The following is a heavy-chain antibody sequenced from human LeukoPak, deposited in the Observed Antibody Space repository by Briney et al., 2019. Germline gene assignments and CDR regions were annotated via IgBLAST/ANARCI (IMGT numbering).Heavy chain of an antibody. J-gene: IGHJ4*02. Sequence: SETLSLTCAVYGGSLSGSCWSWIRQPPGKGLEWIGEINHSGSANYNPSLKSRVTLSIDKSKNQFFLNLNSVTAADTAVYYCARARRDSGFYKVDYWGQGTLVTVSS. CDR2: INHSGSA. CDR3: ARARRDSGFYKVDY. D-gene: IGHD3-3*01. V-gene: IGHV4-34*01. CDR1: GGSLSGSC.